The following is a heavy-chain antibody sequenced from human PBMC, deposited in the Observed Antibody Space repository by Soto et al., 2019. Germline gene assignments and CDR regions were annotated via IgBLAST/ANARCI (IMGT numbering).Heavy chain of an antibody. Sequence: SETLSLTCAVSGGSISSSHWWGWVRQAPGKGLEWIGEIYHSGSTNYNPSLKSRITMSVDKSKNQLSVNLSSVTAADTAVYYCVRDADETAIVPAPWLVWGRGTMVTVSS. CDR2: IYHSGST. V-gene: IGHV4-4*02. J-gene: IGHJ6*02. CDR3: VRDADETAIVPAPWLV. D-gene: IGHD2-21*02. CDR1: GGSISSSHW.